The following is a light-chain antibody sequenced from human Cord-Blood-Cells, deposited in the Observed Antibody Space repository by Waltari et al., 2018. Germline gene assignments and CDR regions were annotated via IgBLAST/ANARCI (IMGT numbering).Light chain of an antibody. J-gene: IGKJ1*01. CDR3: QQSYSTPPT. CDR1: QSISSY. CDR2: AAS. V-gene: IGKV1-39*01. Sequence: DIQMTQSPYSLSASVGDRVTITCRASQSISSYLNWYQQKPGKAPTLVSYAASSLQIGLPPRFSGSVSGTDFTLTISSRHPEECATYFCQQSYSTPPTFGQGAKVEI.